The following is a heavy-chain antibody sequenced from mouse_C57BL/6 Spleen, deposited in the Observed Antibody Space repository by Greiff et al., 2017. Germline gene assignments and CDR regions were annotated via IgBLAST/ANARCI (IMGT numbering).Heavy chain of an antibody. Sequence: EVQLQQSGPGLVKPSQSLSLTCSVTGYSITSGFYWNWIRQFPGNKLEWMGYISYDGSNNYNPSLKNRISITRDTSKNQFFLKLNSVTTEDTATYYCARPPSYYGSSYWYFDFWGTGTTVTVSS. CDR2: ISYDGSN. CDR1: GYSITSGFY. D-gene: IGHD1-1*01. J-gene: IGHJ1*03. V-gene: IGHV3-6*01. CDR3: ARPPSYYGSSYWYFDF.